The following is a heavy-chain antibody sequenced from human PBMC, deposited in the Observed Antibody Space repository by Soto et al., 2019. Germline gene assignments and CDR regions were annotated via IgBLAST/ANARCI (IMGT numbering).Heavy chain of an antibody. V-gene: IGHV5-51*03. J-gene: IGHJ3*02. CDR1: EFSFTTYW. Sequence: VQLVQSGAEVKKPGESLKISCKGSEFSFTTYWIAWVRQMPGEGLKWMGIIYPDASRTTYSPSFQGQVTISADKSXXXXXXXXXXXXXXXXXXXXXXXXXXXGXXSEDFDIWGQGTRVTVSS. CDR2: IYPDASRT. CDR3: XXXXXXGXXSEDFDI.